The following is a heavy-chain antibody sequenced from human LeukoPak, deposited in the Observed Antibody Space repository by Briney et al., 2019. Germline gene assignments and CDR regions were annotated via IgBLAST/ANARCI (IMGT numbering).Heavy chain of an antibody. J-gene: IGHJ3*02. CDR1: GFSLSTSGVG. V-gene: IGHV2-5*01. CDR3: AHRLKTYYYGGGAFDI. D-gene: IGHD3-10*01. CDR2: IYWNDDK. Sequence: SGPTLVKPTQTLTLTCTFSGFSLSTSGVGVGWIRQPPGKALEWLALIYWNDDKRYSPSLKSRLTITKDTSKSQVVLTMTNMDPVDTATYYCAHRLKTYYYGGGAFDIWGQGTMVTVSS.